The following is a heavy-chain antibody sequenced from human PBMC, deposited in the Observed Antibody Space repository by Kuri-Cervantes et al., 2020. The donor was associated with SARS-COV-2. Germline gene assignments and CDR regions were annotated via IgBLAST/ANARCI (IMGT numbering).Heavy chain of an antibody. D-gene: IGHD2-2*02. CDR3: ARVVVVVPAAIRDDWYFDL. Sequence: SETLSLTCTVSGGSISSYYWSWIRQPAGKGLEWIGRIYTSGSTNYNPSLKSRVTMSVDTSKNQFSLKLSSVTAADTAVYYCARVVVVVPAAIRDDWYFDLRGRGTLVTVSS. CDR1: GGSISSYY. V-gene: IGHV4-4*07. J-gene: IGHJ2*01. CDR2: IYTSGST.